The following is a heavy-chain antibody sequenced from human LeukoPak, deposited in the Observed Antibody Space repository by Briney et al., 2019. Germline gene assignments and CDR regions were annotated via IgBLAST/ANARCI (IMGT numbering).Heavy chain of an antibody. Sequence: QPGGSLRLSCAASGFTFSSYEMNWVRQAPGKGLEWVSYISSSGSTIYYADSVKGRFTISRDNAKNSLYLQMNSLRAEDTAVYYCARAGSVVRGVYFFDYWGQGTLVTVSS. D-gene: IGHD3-10*01. CDR2: ISSSGSTI. J-gene: IGHJ4*02. CDR1: GFTFSSYE. V-gene: IGHV3-48*03. CDR3: ARAGSVVRGVYFFDY.